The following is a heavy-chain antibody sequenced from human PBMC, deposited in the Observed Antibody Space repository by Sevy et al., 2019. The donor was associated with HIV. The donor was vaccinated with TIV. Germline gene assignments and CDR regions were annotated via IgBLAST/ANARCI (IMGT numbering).Heavy chain of an antibody. V-gene: IGHV4-39*01. J-gene: IGHJ6*02. CDR2: IYYSGST. D-gene: IGHD2-15*01. Sequence: SETLSLTCTVSGGSISSSSYYWGWIRQPPGKGLEWIGSIYYSGSTYYNPSLKSRGTISVDTSKNQFSLKLSSVTAADTAVYYCARHDCSGGSCYPFYYYYGMDVWGQGTTVTVSS. CDR3: ARHDCSGGSCYPFYYYYGMDV. CDR1: GGSISSSSYY.